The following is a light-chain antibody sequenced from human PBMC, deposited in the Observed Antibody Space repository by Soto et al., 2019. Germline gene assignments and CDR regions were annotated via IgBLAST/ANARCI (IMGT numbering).Light chain of an antibody. J-gene: IGKJ4*01. CDR2: GAS. CDR1: QSVSSSY. Sequence: EIVLTQSPGTLSLSPGERATLSCRASQSVSSSYLAWYQQKPGQAPRLLIYGASSRATGIPDRFSGSGSGTDFTLNISRLQPEDFEVYYCQQYGSSPLLTFGGGTKVEIK. V-gene: IGKV3-20*01. CDR3: QQYGSSPLLT.